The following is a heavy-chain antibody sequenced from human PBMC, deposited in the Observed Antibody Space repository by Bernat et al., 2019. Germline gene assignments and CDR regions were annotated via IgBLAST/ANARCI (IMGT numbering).Heavy chain of an antibody. D-gene: IGHD6-25*01. CDR3: ARGLLAAPRSAFDI. J-gene: IGHJ3*02. CDR1: GFTFSNYW. CDR2: INGDGSST. Sequence: VQLVESGGGLVQPGGSLRLSCAASGFTFSNYWVHWVRQAPGKGLVWVSRINGDGSSTTYADSVKGRFTISRDNAKNSLYLQMNSLRAEDTAVYYCARGLLAAPRSAFDIWGQGTVVTVSS. V-gene: IGHV3-74*01.